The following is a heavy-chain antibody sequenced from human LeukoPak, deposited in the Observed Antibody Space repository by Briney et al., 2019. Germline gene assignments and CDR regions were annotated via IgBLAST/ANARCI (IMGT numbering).Heavy chain of an antibody. CDR3: AKSRRWLQSGPFLH. D-gene: IGHD5-24*01. CDR2: IRYDGSNK. J-gene: IGHJ4*02. CDR1: GFTFSSYG. V-gene: IGHV3-30*02. Sequence: PGGSLRLSCAASGFTFSSYGMHWVRQAPGKGLEWVAFIRYDGSNKYDADSVKGRFTISRDNSKNTLYLQMNSLRVEDTAVYYCAKSRRWLQSGPFLHWGQGTLVTVSS.